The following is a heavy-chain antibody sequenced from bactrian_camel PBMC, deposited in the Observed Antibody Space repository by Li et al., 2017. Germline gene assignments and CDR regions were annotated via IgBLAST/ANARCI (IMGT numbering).Heavy chain of an antibody. J-gene: IGHJ4*01. V-gene: IGHV3S63*01. CDR3: AEGRGSRGEHCYSLNY. CDR1: GYIGGGTS. Sequence: HVQLVESGGGSVQAGGALRLSCVASGYIGGGTSYGRFRQGPGKDREGVAAIDSRGTTFYADSVKGRFTISLDSARNTVYLQMNNLQPEDTATYYCAEGRGSRGEHCYSLNYWGQGTQVTVS. D-gene: IGHD6*01. CDR2: IDSRGTT.